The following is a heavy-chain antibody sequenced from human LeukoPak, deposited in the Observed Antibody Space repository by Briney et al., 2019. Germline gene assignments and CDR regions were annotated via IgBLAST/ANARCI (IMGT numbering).Heavy chain of an antibody. D-gene: IGHD3-10*01. J-gene: IGHJ4*02. CDR2: ISGSGGAT. CDR3: ARGGVDYYGSGTYYLMYYFDY. Sequence: GGSLRLSCAVSGFTLITYAMSWVRQAPGKGLEWVSGISGSGGATYYADSVKGRFTISRDDPHNTLYLQMNSLRAEDTAVYFCARGGVDYYGSGTYYLMYYFDYWGQGALVTVSS. V-gene: IGHV3-23*01. CDR1: GFTLITYA.